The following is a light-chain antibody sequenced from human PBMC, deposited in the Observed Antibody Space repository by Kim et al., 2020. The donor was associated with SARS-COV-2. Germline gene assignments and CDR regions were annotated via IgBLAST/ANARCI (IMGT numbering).Light chain of an antibody. Sequence: LSPGERATFYCRASQSVSVRKLVWYQQKPGQAPRRRIYGASSRATGIPDRFSGSGSGTDFTLTISRLEPEDVAVYYCQQYGSSPRTFGQGTKLEI. CDR1: QSVSVRK. J-gene: IGKJ2*01. CDR3: QQYGSSPRT. CDR2: GAS. V-gene: IGKV3-20*01.